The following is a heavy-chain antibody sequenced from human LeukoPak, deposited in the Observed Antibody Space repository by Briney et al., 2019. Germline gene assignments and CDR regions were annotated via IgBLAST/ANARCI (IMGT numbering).Heavy chain of an antibody. D-gene: IGHD2-2*03. Sequence: ASVKVSCKASGYTFTGYYMHWVRQAPGQGLEWMGWINPNSGGTNYAQKFQGRVTMTRDTSISTAYMELSRLRSDDTAVYYCARVDRYDYYYYRMDVWGQGTTVTVSS. V-gene: IGHV1-2*02. J-gene: IGHJ6*02. CDR2: INPNSGGT. CDR3: ARVDRYDYYYYRMDV. CDR1: GYTFTGYY.